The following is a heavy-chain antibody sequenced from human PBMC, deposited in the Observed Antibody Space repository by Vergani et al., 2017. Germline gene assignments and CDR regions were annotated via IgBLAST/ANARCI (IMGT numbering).Heavy chain of an antibody. Sequence: EVQLLESGGDLVQPGGSLRLSCAASGFTFNHYAMNWVRQAPGQGLEWVSGISGSGGSTYYAGSVKGRFTISRDSSKNTLYLQMNSLSAGDTAVYYCAKANPRNSGYDYLYYYHAMDVGGQGTTVTVSS. CDR1: GFTFNHYA. CDR2: ISGSGGST. CDR3: AKANPRNSGYDYLYYYHAMDV. D-gene: IGHD5-12*01. J-gene: IGHJ6*02. V-gene: IGHV3-23*01.